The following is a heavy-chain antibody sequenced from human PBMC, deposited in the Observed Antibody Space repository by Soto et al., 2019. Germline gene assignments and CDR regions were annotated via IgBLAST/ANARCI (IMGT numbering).Heavy chain of an antibody. V-gene: IGHV3-21*01. J-gene: IGHJ6*02. D-gene: IGHD3-9*01. CDR3: AREGYGYYDILTGYYYYYGMDV. Sequence: GGSLRLSCAASGFTFSSYSMNWVLQAPWKGLEWVSSISSSSSYIYYADSVKGRFTISRDNAKNSLYLQMNSLRAEDTAVYYCAREGYGYYDILTGYYYYYGMDVWGQGTTVTVSS. CDR1: GFTFSSYS. CDR2: ISSSSSYI.